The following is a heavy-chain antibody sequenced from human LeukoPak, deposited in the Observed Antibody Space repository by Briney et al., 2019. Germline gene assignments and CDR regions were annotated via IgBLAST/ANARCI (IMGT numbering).Heavy chain of an antibody. J-gene: IGHJ4*02. CDR2: IYYSGST. CDR1: DGSISSYY. CDR3: ARDVLGISTLDY. Sequence: PSETLSLTCTVSDGSISSYYWSWIRQPPGKGLEWIGYIYYSGSTNYNPSLKSRVAISVDTSKNQFSLELSSVTAADTAVYYCARDVLGISTLDYWGQGTLATVSS. D-gene: IGHD7-27*01. V-gene: IGHV4-59*01.